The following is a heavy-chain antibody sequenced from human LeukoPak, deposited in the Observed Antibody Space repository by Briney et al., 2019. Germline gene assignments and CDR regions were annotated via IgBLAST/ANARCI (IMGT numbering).Heavy chain of an antibody. CDR2: IYYSGST. J-gene: IGHJ4*02. V-gene: IGHV4-59*01. CDR1: GGSISSYY. CDR3: ARLTMVRGVN. Sequence: PSETLSLTCTVSGGSISSYYWSWIRQPPGKGLEWIGYIYYSGSTNYNPSLKSRVTISVDTSKNQFSLKLSSVTAADTAVYYCARLTMVRGVNWGQGTLVTVSS. D-gene: IGHD3-10*01.